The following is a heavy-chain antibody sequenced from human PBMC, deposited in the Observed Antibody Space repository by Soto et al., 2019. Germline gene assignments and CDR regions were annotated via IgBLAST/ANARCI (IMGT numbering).Heavy chain of an antibody. CDR2: INPNRGST. J-gene: IGHJ6*02. CDR3: ARARDSYGYYYGSRNYGMDV. V-gene: IGHV1-2*04. CDR1: GYTFTGYY. Sequence: GASVKVSCKASGYTFTGYYMHWVRQAPGQGLEWMGWINPNRGSTNYAQKFQGWVTMTRDTSISTAYMELSRLRSDDTALYYCARARDSYGYYYGSRNYGMDVWGQGTTVTVSS. D-gene: IGHD3-10*01.